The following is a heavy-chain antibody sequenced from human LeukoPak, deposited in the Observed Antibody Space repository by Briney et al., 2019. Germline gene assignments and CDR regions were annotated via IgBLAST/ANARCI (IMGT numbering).Heavy chain of an antibody. J-gene: IGHJ4*02. CDR1: GGSFSGYY. CDR2: INHSGST. Sequence: SETLSLTCAVYGGSFSGYYWSWIRQPPGKGLEWIGEINHSGSTNYNPSLKSRVTISVDTSKNQFSLKLSSVTAADTAVYYCATGADYYGSGSYFTGGRRAGGRFDYWGQGTPVTVSS. D-gene: IGHD3-10*01. V-gene: IGHV4-34*01. CDR3: ATGADYYGSGSYFTGGRRAGGRFDY.